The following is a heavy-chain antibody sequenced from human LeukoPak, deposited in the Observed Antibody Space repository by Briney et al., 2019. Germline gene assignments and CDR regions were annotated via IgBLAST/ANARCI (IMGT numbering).Heavy chain of an antibody. CDR2: INPKNGGT. D-gene: IGHD4-23*01. Sequence: ASVKVSCKASGYTFIGHYLHWVRQAPGQGLEWMGWINPKNGGTNYAQKFLGRVTMTRDTSINTAFMELSRLNSDDTAVYFCARDGYGGNSFDYWGQGTLVTVSS. CDR1: GYTFIGHY. V-gene: IGHV1-2*02. CDR3: ARDGYGGNSFDY. J-gene: IGHJ4*02.